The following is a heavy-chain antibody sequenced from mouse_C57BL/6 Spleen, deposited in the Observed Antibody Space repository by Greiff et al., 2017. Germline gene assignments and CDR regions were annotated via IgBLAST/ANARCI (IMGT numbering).Heavy chain of an antibody. V-gene: IGHV1-20*01. CDR1: GYSFTGYF. CDR2: INPYNGDT. CDR3: AREYSIYYYAMDY. D-gene: IGHD5-1*01. J-gene: IGHJ4*01. Sequence: LVESGPELVKPGDSVKISCKASGYSFTGYFMNWVMQSHGKSLEWIGRINPYNGDTFYNQKFKGKATLTVDKSSSTAHMELRSLTSEDSAVYYCAREYSIYYYAMDYWGQGTSVTASS.